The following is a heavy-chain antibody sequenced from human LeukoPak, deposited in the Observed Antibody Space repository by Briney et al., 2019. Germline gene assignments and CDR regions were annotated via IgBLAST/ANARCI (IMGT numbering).Heavy chain of an antibody. CDR1: GFSFSTYG. J-gene: IGHJ6*02. CDR3: ARDEVIVGATYYYYGMDV. CDR2: ISYDGSNK. D-gene: IGHD1-26*01. Sequence: PGRSLRLSCAASGFSFSTYGMHWVRQAPGKGLEWLAVISYDGSNKYYADSVKGRFTISRDNSKNTLYLQMNSLRAEDTAVYYCARDEVIVGATYYYYGMDVWGQGTTVTVSS. V-gene: IGHV3-30*03.